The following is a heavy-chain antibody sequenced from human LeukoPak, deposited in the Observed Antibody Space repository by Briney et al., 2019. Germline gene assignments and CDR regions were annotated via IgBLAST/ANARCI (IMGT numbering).Heavy chain of an antibody. CDR3: AGGRGYSYGYRPDAFDI. CDR2: ISLRGSPI. V-gene: IGHV3-48*02. CDR1: GFTFTSYS. D-gene: IGHD5-18*01. J-gene: IGHJ3*02. Sequence: GGSLRLSCATSGFTFTSYSMNWIRQAPGKGLEWVAYISLRGSPIYYADSVKGRFTISRDNSKKSLYLQLDSLRDEDTAVYYCAGGRGYSYGYRPDAFDIWGQGTMVTVSS.